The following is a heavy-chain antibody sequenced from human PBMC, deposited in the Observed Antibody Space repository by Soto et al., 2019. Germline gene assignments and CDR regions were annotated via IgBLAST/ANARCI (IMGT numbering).Heavy chain of an antibody. CDR3: ARQHDGPERPAQ. Sequence: PGDSLNISCKVSGFTFTSYFIFLVRQTPGKGLEWMGIIYPTDSDTRYSPSFQVQVTMSADKSISTAYLQWSSLKASDSAMYYCARQHDGPERPAQWGKGTLVT. D-gene: IGHD3-16*01. CDR2: IYPTDSDT. V-gene: IGHV5-51*01. CDR1: GFTFTSYF. J-gene: IGHJ4*02.